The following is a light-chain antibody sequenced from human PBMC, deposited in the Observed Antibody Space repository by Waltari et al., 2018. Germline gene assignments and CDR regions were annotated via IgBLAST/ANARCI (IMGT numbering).Light chain of an antibody. CDR2: DDS. J-gene: IGLJ2*01. CDR1: NIGRKS. Sequence: SYVLTQPPSVSVAPGKTARITCGGNNIGRKSGHWYQQKPGQAPVLVVYDDSDRPSGIPERFSGSNAGNTATLTISRVEAGDEADYYWQVWDSSSDHPVFGGGTKLTVL. CDR3: QVWDSSSDHPV. V-gene: IGLV3-21*03.